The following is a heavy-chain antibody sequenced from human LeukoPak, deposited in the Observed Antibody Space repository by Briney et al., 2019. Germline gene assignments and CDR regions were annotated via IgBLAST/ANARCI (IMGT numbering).Heavy chain of an antibody. CDR3: ARSGLSRFDY. V-gene: IGHV3-23*01. CDR1: GFTFSIYA. J-gene: IGHJ4*02. CDR2: FSGSGGST. Sequence: GGSLRLSCAASGFTFSIYAMSWVRQAPGKGLEWVSAFSGSGGSTYYADSVKGRFTISRDNSKNTLYLQMNSLRSEDTAVYYCARSGLSRFDYWGQGTLVTVSS. D-gene: IGHD4/OR15-4a*01.